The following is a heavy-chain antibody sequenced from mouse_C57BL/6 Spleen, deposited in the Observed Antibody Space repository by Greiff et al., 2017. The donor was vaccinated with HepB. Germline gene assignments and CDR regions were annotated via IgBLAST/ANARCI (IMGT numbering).Heavy chain of an antibody. CDR1: GYTFTSYW. CDR3: AREGGIITTVYFDY. CDR2: IDPSDSET. V-gene: IGHV1-52*01. J-gene: IGHJ2*01. Sequence: VQLQQPGAELVRPGSSVKLSCKASGYTFTSYWMHWVKQRPIQGLEWIGNIDPSDSETHYNQKFKDKATLTVDKSSSTAYMQLSSLTSEDSAVYYCAREGGIITTVYFDYWGQGTTLTVSS. D-gene: IGHD1-1*01.